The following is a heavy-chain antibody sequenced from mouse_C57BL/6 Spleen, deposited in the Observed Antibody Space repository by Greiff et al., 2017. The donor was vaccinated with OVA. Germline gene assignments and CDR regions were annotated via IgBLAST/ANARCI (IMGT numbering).Heavy chain of an antibody. D-gene: IGHD2-1*01. CDR1: GYAFSSSW. V-gene: IGHV1-82*01. J-gene: IGHJ4*01. CDR3: ARGWGNFFLDY. Sequence: QVQLQQSGPELVKPGASVKISCKASGYAFSSSWMNWVKQRPGKGLEWIGRIYPGDGDTNYNGKFKGKATLTADKSSSTAYMQLSSLTSEDSAVYFCARGWGNFFLDYWGQGTSVTVSS. CDR2: IYPGDGDT.